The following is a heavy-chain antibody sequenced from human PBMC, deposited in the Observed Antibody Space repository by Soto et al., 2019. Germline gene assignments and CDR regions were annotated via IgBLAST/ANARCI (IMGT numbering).Heavy chain of an antibody. D-gene: IGHD2-15*01. CDR3: ARMRLNTVVRTFDY. CDR2: IKQDGSEK. Sequence: GGSLRLSCAASGFTFSSYWMSWVRQAPGKGLEWVANIKQDGSEKYYVDSVKGRFTISRDNAKNSLYLQMNSLRSEDTAVYYCARMRLNTVVRTFDYWGKGTLVTVSS. V-gene: IGHV3-7*01. J-gene: IGHJ4*02. CDR1: GFTFSSYW.